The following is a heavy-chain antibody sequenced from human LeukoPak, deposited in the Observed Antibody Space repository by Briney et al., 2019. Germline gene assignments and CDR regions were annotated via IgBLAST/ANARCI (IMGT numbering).Heavy chain of an antibody. D-gene: IGHD2-21*02. CDR2: IIPIFGTA. CDR3: ARAVFTYCGGDCYSYYFDY. Sequence: ASVKVSCKASGGTFSSYAISWVRQAPGQGLEWMGGIIPIFGTANYAQKFQGRVTITADESTSTAYMELSSLRSEDTAVYYCARAVFTYCGGDCYSYYFDYWGQGTLVTVPS. V-gene: IGHV1-69*13. J-gene: IGHJ4*02. CDR1: GGTFSSYA.